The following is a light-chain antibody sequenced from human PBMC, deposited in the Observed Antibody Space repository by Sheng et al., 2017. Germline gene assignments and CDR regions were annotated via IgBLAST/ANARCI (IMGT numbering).Light chain of an antibody. Sequence: EIVMTQSPATLSVSPGERATLSCRASQSVSFNLAWYQQRPGQVPRLLIYGASTRVTGIPARFSGSGSGTEFTLTITSLQSEDSAVYYCQQYNNWRTFGQGTKVEI. CDR1: QSVSFN. CDR3: QQYNNWRT. CDR2: GAS. V-gene: IGKV3-15*01. J-gene: IGKJ1*01.